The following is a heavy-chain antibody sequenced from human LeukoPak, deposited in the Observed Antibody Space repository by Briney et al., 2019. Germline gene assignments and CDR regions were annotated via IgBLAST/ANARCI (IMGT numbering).Heavy chain of an antibody. J-gene: IGHJ5*02. CDR3: ARDPLPYYYGSGSYAWFDP. D-gene: IGHD3-10*01. CDR1: GGTFSSYA. V-gene: IGHV1-69*05. CDR2: IIPIFGTA. Sequence: ASVKVSCKASGGTFSSYAISWVRQAPGQGLEWMGGIIPIFGTANYAQKLQGRVTMTTDTSTSTAYMELRSLRSDDTAVYYCARDPLPYYYGSGSYAWFDPWGQGTLVTVSS.